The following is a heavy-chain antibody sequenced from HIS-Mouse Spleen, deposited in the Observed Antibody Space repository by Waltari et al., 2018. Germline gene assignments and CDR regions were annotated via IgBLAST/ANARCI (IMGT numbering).Heavy chain of an antibody. J-gene: IGHJ4*02. CDR2: ISYDGSNK. V-gene: IGHV3-30-3*01. CDR3: ARGNSSIAARQVPFDY. CDR1: GFTFGSYP. Sequence: QVQLVESGGGVVQPGRSLSLSCAAAGFTFGSYPMHLVLHAPGKGVEWVAVISYDGSNKYYADSVKGRFTISRDNSKNTLYLQMNSLRAEDTAVYYCARGNSSIAARQVPFDYWGQGTLVTVSS. D-gene: IGHD6-6*01.